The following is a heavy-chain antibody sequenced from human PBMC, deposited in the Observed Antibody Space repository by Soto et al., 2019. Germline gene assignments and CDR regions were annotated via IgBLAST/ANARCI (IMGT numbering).Heavy chain of an antibody. CDR3: ARDCSSTSCLSWPDGMDV. J-gene: IGHJ6*02. D-gene: IGHD2-2*01. CDR2: IIPIFGTA. V-gene: IGHV1-69*01. Sequence: QVQLVQSGAEVKKPGSSVKVSCKASGGTFSSYAISWVRQAPGQGLEWMGGIIPIFGTANYAQKFQGRVTITADESTSTAYMELSSLRSEDTAVYYCARDCSSTSCLSWPDGMDVWGQGTTVTVSS. CDR1: GGTFSSYA.